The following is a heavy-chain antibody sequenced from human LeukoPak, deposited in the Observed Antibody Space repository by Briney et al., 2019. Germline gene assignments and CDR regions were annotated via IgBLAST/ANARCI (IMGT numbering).Heavy chain of an antibody. Sequence: KPSEALSLTCAVSGGSISSSNYYWGWIRQPPGQGLEWIGSIYYSGNTYYNPSLKSRVTISADTSKNQFSLKLTSVTAADTAVYYCVRDRELNYWGQGTLVTVSS. CDR2: IYYSGNT. CDR1: GGSISSSNYY. CDR3: VRDRELNY. V-gene: IGHV4-39*07. J-gene: IGHJ4*02. D-gene: IGHD1-7*01.